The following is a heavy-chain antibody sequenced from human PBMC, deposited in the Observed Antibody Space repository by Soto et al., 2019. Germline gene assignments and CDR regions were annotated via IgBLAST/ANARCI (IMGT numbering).Heavy chain of an antibody. CDR1: GFTFSSYA. CDR2: ISGSGGST. J-gene: IGHJ6*03. Sequence: EVQLLESGGGLVQPGGSLRLSCAASGFTFSSYAMSWVRQAPGKGLEWVSAISGSGGSTYYADSVKGRVTISRDNSKNTLYLHMNSLRAEDTAVYYCAQDLIARQYYYYYMDVWVKVSTVTVSS. CDR3: AQDLIARQYYYYYMDV. V-gene: IGHV3-23*01. D-gene: IGHD6-6*01.